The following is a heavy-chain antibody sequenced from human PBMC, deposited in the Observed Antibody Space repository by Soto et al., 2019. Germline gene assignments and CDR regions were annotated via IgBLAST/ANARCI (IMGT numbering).Heavy chain of an antibody. J-gene: IGHJ4*02. CDR1: GFNFGSYA. D-gene: IGHD5-18*01. Sequence: LRLSCAATGFNFGSYAMGWVRQAPGKGLEWVSGVSGSGSSPYYADSVKGRLTISKDKSKNTLYLDLNNLRSEDTAVYFCVKGKESGYRGAFDSWGQGTMVTVSS. V-gene: IGHV3-23*01. CDR2: VSGSGSSP. CDR3: VKGKESGYRGAFDS.